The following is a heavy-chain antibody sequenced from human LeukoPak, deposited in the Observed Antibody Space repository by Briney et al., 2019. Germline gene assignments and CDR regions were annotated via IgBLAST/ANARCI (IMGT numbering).Heavy chain of an antibody. CDR2: INPKTGDT. Sequence: ASVKVSCKASGYTFTGYFMHWVRQAPGQGLEWVGYINPKTGDTNYAQKFRGRVTMTRDTSISTASMELSRLTSDDTAVCYCARNRYGYNFGYWAQGTLVTVSS. V-gene: IGHV1-2*02. CDR3: ARNRYGYNFGY. J-gene: IGHJ4*02. CDR1: GYTFTGYF. D-gene: IGHD5-24*01.